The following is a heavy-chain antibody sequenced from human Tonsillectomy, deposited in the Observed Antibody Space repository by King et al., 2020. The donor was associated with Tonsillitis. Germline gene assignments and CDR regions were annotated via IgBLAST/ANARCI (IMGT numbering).Heavy chain of an antibody. Sequence: VQLQESGPGLVKPSETLSLTCTVAGGSISSYYWSWIRQPPGKGLEWIGYVYYSGSTNYNPSLKSRVTISVDTSKNQFSLKLSSVTAADTAVYYCARESCSGGSCSPRYWGQGTLVTVSS. CDR2: VYYSGST. J-gene: IGHJ4*02. V-gene: IGHV4-59*01. CDR3: ARESCSGGSCSPRY. D-gene: IGHD2-15*01. CDR1: GGSISSYY.